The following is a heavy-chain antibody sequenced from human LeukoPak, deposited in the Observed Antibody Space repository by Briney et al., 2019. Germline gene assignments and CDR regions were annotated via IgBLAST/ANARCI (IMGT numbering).Heavy chain of an antibody. D-gene: IGHD3-16*02. V-gene: IGHV1-18*01. J-gene: IGHJ6*03. CDR3: ARVYLYTTGWSAAYYYFMDV. CDR2: VSGDNGQT. CDR1: TYISSDFG. Sequence: ASVKVSCKASTYISSDFGISWVRLAPGGGLEWMGWVSGDNGQTNYGHKFYGRVTMTMETSTNTASMELRGLRSDDTAIYYCARVYLYTTGWSAAYYYFMDVWGKGTTVIDSS.